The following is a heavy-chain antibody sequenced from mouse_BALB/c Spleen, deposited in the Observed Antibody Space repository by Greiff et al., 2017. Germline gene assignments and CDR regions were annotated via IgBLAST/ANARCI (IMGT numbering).Heavy chain of an antibody. Sequence: EVKLVESGGGLVQPGGSLKLSCAASGFTFSSYTMSWVRQTPEKRLEWVAYISNGGGSTYYPDTVKGRFTISRDNAKNTLYLQMSSLKSEDTAMYYCARRGYRYDEGAWFAYGGQGTLVTVSA. D-gene: IGHD2-14*01. V-gene: IGHV5-12-2*01. CDR2: ISNGGGST. J-gene: IGHJ3*01. CDR3: ARRGYRYDEGAWFAY. CDR1: GFTFSSYT.